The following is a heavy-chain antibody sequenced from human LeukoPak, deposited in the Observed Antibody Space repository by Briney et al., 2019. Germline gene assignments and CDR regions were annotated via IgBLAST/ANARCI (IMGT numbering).Heavy chain of an antibody. D-gene: IGHD2-2*02. CDR3: ARVPVYPNYYYGMDV. V-gene: IGHV3-11*01. CDR2: ISSSGSTI. Sequence: GGSLRLSCAASGFTFSDYYMSWIRQAPGKGLEWVSCISSSGSTIYYADSVKGRFTISRDNAKNSLYLQMNSLRAEDTAVYYCARVPVYPNYYYGMDVWGQGTTVTVSS. J-gene: IGHJ6*02. CDR1: GFTFSDYY.